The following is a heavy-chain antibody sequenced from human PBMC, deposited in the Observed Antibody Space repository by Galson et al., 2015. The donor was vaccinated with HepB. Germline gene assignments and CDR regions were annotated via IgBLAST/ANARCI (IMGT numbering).Heavy chain of an antibody. CDR3: AKLHNYYGSGTYAFDI. CDR2: ISGSGGST. V-gene: IGHV3-23*01. CDR1: GFTSSNYA. J-gene: IGHJ3*02. Sequence: SLRLSCAASGFTSSNYAMSWVRQAPGKGLEWVSAISGSGGSTYYAGSVKGRFTISRDDSMNTLYLQVKSLRAEDTAVYYCAKLHNYYGSGTYAFDIWGQGTMVTVSS. D-gene: IGHD3-10*01.